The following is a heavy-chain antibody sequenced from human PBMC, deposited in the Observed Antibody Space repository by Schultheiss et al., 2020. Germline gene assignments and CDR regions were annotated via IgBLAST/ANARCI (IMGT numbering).Heavy chain of an antibody. CDR2: ISSSSSTI. Sequence: GESLKISCAASGFTFSSYSMNWVRQAPGKGLEWVSYISSSSSTIYYADSVKGRFTISRDNAKNSLYLQMNSLRAEDTAVYYCARDLSATISTYYFDYWGQGTLVTVSS. D-gene: IGHD5-12*01. J-gene: IGHJ4*02. CDR1: GFTFSSYS. CDR3: ARDLSATISTYYFDY. V-gene: IGHV3-48*01.